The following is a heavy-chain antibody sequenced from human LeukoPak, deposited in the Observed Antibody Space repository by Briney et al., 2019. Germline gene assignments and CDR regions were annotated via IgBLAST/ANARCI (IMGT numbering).Heavy chain of an antibody. J-gene: IGHJ4*02. D-gene: IGHD5-24*01. CDR3: TRVFRRDGYNSFDY. Sequence: GGSLRLSCAASGFTSGDYEMSWVRQAPGKGLEWVSFIRRKTSGGTTENAASVKGRFTISRDDSKSIAYLQLNSLKTEDTAVYYCTRVFRRDGYNSFDYWGQGTLVTVSS. CDR1: GFTSGDYE. V-gene: IGHV3-49*04. CDR2: IRRKTSGGTT.